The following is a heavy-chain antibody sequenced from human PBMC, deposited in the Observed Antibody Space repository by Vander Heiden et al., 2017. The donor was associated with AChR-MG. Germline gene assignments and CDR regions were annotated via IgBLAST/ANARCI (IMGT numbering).Heavy chain of an antibody. D-gene: IGHD3-22*01. CDR1: GFTFSSYS. J-gene: IGHJ4*02. CDR3: ETYDSTAYYLDR. Sequence: EVQLLESGGGLVQPGGSLRLSCAASGFTFSSYSMSWGRQTPGKGLEWVSAISGSGGNTYYADSVKGRFTISRDNSKNTLYLQMNSLRVEDTAVYYCETYDSTAYYLDRWGQGTLVTVSS. V-gene: IGHV3-23*01. CDR2: ISGSGGNT.